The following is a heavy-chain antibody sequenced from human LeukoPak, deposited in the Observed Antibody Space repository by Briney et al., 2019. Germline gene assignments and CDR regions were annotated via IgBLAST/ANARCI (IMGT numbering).Heavy chain of an antibody. J-gene: IGHJ5*02. CDR3: ARGVGSSESSYFYP. V-gene: IGHV4-61*02. CDR1: RGSISSGTYY. D-gene: IGHD1-26*01. CDR2: IYPSGNT. Sequence: SQTLSLTCTVSRGSISSGTYYWRWIWQPAGRGLEWIMRIYPSGNTNYNPSLRSRVTISLDRSKNQFSLEVSSETDVDTAVYYCARGVGSSESSYFYPWGSGTLATVSS.